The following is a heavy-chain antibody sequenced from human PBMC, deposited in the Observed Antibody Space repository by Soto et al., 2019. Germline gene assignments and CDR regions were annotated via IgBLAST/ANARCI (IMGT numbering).Heavy chain of an antibody. J-gene: IGHJ4*02. CDR3: ARDSVRGRGSSWPFDY. V-gene: IGHV1-18*01. CDR1: GYTFTSYG. CDR2: ISAYNGNT. Sequence: ASVKVSCKASGYTFTSYGISWVRQAPGQGLEWMGWISAYNGNTNYAQKLQGRVTMTTDTSTSTAYMELRSLRSDDTAVYYCARDSVRGRGSSWPFDYWGQGTLVTVSS. D-gene: IGHD6-13*01.